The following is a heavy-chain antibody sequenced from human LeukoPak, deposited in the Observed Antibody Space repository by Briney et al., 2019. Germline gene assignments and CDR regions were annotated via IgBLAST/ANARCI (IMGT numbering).Heavy chain of an antibody. D-gene: IGHD3-3*01. CDR1: GGSFSDYY. Sequence: SETLSLTCAVYGGSFSDYYWSWIRQPPGKGLEWIGEINHSGSTNYNPSLKSRVTISVDTSKNQFSLKLSSVTAADTAVYYCARGHITIFGVVKYHFDYWGQGTLVTVSS. V-gene: IGHV4-34*01. CDR2: INHSGST. J-gene: IGHJ4*02. CDR3: ARGHITIFGVVKYHFDY.